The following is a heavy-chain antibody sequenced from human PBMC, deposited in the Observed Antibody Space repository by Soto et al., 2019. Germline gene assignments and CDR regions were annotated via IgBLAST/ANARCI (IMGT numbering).Heavy chain of an antibody. J-gene: IGHJ4*02. V-gene: IGHV4-30-4*01. CDR2: IYYSGST. CDR1: GGSISSGDYY. CDR3: ARRRELTGYYFDY. D-gene: IGHD1-1*01. Sequence: SQTLSLTCTVSGGSISSGDYYWSWIRQPPGKGLEWIGYIYYSGSTYYNPSLKSRVTISVDTSKNQFSLKLSSVTAADTAVYYCARRRELTGYYFDYWGQGTLVTVSS.